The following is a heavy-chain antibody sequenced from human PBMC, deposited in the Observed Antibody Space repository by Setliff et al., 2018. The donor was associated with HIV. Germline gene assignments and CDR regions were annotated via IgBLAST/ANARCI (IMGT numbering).Heavy chain of an antibody. CDR3: ATSTPPAY. Sequence: GASVKVSCKASGGTFSSYAISWVRQAPGQGLEWMGGIIPIFGTTNYAQKFQGRVTITTDESTSTAYMELSSLRSEDTAVYYCATSTPPAYWGQGTLVTVSS. CDR2: IIPIFGTT. J-gene: IGHJ4*02. V-gene: IGHV1-69*05. CDR1: GGTFSSYA.